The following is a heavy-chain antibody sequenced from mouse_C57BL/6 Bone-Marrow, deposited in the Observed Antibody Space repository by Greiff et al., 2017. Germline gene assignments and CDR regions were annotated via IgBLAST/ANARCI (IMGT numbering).Heavy chain of an antibody. CDR1: GYTFTSYW. J-gene: IGHJ4*01. D-gene: IGHD4-1*01. Sequence: VQLQQSGAELVKPGASVKMSCKASGYTFTSYWITWVKQRPGQGLEWIGDIYPGSGSTNYNEKFKSKATLTVDTSSSTAYMQLSSLTSEDSAVYYCARRRTGTRGYAMDYWGQGTSVTVSS. CDR2: IYPGSGST. V-gene: IGHV1-55*01. CDR3: ARRRTGTRGYAMDY.